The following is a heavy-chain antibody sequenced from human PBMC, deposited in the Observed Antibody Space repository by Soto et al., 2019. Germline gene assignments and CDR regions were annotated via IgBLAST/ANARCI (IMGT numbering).Heavy chain of an antibody. CDR1: GFTFSDSY. CDR2: ISSSGSPI. Sequence: ESGGGLVKPGGSLRLSCAASGFTFSDSYMSWIRQAPGKGLEWVSYISSSGSPIYYADSVKGRFTISRDNAKNSLYLQMISLRAEDTAVYYCARDRSEGTLRVIAATPFDYWGQGTLVTVSS. CDR3: ARDRSEGTLRVIAATPFDY. V-gene: IGHV3-11*01. J-gene: IGHJ4*02. D-gene: IGHD2-15*01.